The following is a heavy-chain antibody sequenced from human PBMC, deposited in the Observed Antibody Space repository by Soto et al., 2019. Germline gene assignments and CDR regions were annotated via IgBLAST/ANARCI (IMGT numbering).Heavy chain of an antibody. J-gene: IGHJ4*02. CDR1: GGTFSSYA. V-gene: IGHV1-69*13. Sequence: SVKVSCKASGGTFSSYAISWVRQAPGQGLEWMGGIIPIFGTANYAQKFQGRVTITADESTSTAYMELSSLRSEDTAVYYCARVGVAVADNYFDYWGQGTLVTVSS. CDR3: ARVGVAVADNYFDY. CDR2: IIPIFGTA. D-gene: IGHD6-19*01.